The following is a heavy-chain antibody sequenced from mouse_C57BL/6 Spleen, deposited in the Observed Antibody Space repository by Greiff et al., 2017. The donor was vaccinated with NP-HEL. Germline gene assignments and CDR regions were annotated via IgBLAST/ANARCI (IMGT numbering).Heavy chain of an antibody. Sequence: DVHLVESGGGLVKPGGSLKLSCAASGFTFSDYGMHWVRQAPEKGLEWVAYISSGSSTIYYADTVKGRFTISRDNAKNTLFLQMTSLRSEDTAMYYCARPSGHWYFDVWGTGTTVTVSS. J-gene: IGHJ1*03. V-gene: IGHV5-17*01. D-gene: IGHD2-10*02. CDR2: ISSGSSTI. CDR3: ARPSGHWYFDV. CDR1: GFTFSDYG.